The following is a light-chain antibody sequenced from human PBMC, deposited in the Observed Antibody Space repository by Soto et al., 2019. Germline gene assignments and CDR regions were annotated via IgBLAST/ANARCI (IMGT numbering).Light chain of an antibody. CDR3: NSYTTANTYV. Sequence: QSALTQPASVSGSPGQLITISCSGSSSDIGEYKYVSWYQQHPGKAPKLMIYDVTNRPSGVSDRFSGSKSGSTASLTISGLQAEDEADYYCNSYTTANTYVFGSGTKVTVL. CDR1: SSDIGEYKY. CDR2: DVT. J-gene: IGLJ1*01. V-gene: IGLV2-14*01.